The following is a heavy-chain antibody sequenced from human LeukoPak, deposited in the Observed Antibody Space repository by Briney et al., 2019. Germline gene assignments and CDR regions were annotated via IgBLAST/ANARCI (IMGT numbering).Heavy chain of an antibody. CDR3: AREIAARFDP. V-gene: IGHV3-33*08. J-gene: IGHJ5*02. CDR2: IWYDGSNK. D-gene: IGHD6-13*01. CDR1: GFTFSSYS. Sequence: GGSLRLSCAASGFTFSSYSMNWVRQAPGKGLEWVAVIWYDGSNKYYADSVKGRFTISRDNSNSTLYLQMNSLRAEDTAVYYCAREIAARFDPWGQGTLVTVSS.